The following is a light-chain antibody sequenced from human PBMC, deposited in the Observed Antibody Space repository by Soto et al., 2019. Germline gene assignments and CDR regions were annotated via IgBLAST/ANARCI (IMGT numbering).Light chain of an antibody. V-gene: IGKV1-8*01. CDR1: QGISSY. Sequence: AIRMTQSPSSFPASTGDRVTITCRASQGISSYLAWYQQKPGKAPKLLIYAASTLQSGVPSRFSGSGSGTDFTLTISCLQSEDFATYYCQQYNSYWTFGQGTKVDIK. CDR3: QQYNSYWT. CDR2: AAS. J-gene: IGKJ1*01.